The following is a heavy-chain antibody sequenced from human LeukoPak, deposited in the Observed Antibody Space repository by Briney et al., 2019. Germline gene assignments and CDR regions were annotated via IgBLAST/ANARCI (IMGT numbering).Heavy chain of an antibody. CDR2: FDPEDGET. Sequence: ASVKVSCKVSGYTLTELSMHWVRQAPGKGLEWMGGFDPEDGETIYAQKFQGRVTMTEDTSTDTAYMELSSLRSEDTAVYYCATNKWLSLDYYYYYMDVWGKGTTVTVSS. D-gene: IGHD6-19*01. J-gene: IGHJ6*03. CDR1: GYTLTELS. CDR3: ATNKWLSLDYYYYYMDV. V-gene: IGHV1-24*01.